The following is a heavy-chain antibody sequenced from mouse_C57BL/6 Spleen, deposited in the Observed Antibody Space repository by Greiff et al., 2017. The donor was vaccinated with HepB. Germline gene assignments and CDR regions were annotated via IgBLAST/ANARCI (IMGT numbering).Heavy chain of an antibody. CDR3: ARGDYYGSSLYFDY. Sequence: EVNLVESEGGLVQPGSSMKLSCTASGFTFSDYYMAWVRQVPEKGLEWVANINYDGSSTYYLDSLKSRFIISRDNAKNILYLQMSSLKSEDTATYYCARGDYYGSSLYFDYWGQGTTLTVSS. J-gene: IGHJ2*01. CDR2: INYDGSST. V-gene: IGHV5-16*01. CDR1: GFTFSDYY. D-gene: IGHD1-1*01.